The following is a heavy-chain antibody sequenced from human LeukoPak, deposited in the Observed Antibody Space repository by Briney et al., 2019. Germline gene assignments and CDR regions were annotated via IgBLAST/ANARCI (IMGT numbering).Heavy chain of an antibody. CDR2: INSDGIST. CDR1: GFTFSSYW. D-gene: IGHD4-17*01. V-gene: IGHV3-74*01. CDR3: AKGGATVIDY. J-gene: IGHJ4*02. Sequence: PGGSLRLSRAASGFTFSSYWMHWVRQAPGKGLVWVSRINSDGISTSYADSVKGRFTISRDNAKNTLYLQMNSLRADDTAVYYCAKGGATVIDYWGQGTLVTVSS.